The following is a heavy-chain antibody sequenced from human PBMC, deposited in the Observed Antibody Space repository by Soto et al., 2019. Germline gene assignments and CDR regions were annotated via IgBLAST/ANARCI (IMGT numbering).Heavy chain of an antibody. CDR2: IYHSGST. J-gene: IGHJ5*02. Sequence: QVQLQESGPGLVKPSGTLSLTCAVSGGSISSSNWWSWVRQPPGKGLEWIGEIYHSGSTNYNPSLKSRVTISVHKSKNQFSLKLSSVTAADTAVYYGARDRAVAAPKNWFDPWGQGTLVTVSS. V-gene: IGHV4-4*02. CDR3: ARDRAVAAPKNWFDP. CDR1: GGSISSSNW. D-gene: IGHD6-19*01.